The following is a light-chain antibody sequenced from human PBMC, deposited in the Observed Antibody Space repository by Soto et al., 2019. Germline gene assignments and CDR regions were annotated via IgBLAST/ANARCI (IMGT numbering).Light chain of an antibody. J-gene: IGKJ4*01. CDR1: QAVATS. CDR3: QHYNGWPL. V-gene: IGKV3-15*01. Sequence: EIVMTQSPAALSLSPGEGVTLSCRANQAVATSLAWYQFRPGQAPRLLIYGASIRATGVPDRFSGSGSGTEFTLTISSLESEDFATYFCQHYNGWPLFGGGTKVEIK. CDR2: GAS.